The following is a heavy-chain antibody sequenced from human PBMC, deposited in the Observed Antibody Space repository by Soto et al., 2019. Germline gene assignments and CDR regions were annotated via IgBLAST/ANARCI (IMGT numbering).Heavy chain of an antibody. D-gene: IGHD5-12*01. V-gene: IGHV4-59*01. J-gene: IGHJ5*02. CDR2: IYYSGST. CDR1: GGSISSYY. CDR3: ASGGYGRGTNNGFDP. Sequence: SETLSLTCTVSGGSISSYYWSWIRQPPGKGLEWIGYIYYSGSTNYNPSLKSRVTISVDTSKNQFSLKLSSVTAADTAVYYCASGGYGRGTNNGFDPWGQGTLVTVSS.